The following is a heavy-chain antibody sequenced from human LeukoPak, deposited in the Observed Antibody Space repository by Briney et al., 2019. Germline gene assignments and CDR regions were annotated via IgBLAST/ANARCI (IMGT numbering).Heavy chain of an antibody. V-gene: IGHV3-49*04. Sequence: GGSLRLSCTASRFTFGDYAMSWVRQAPGKGLEWVGFIRSKAYGGTTEYAASVKGRFTISRDDSKSIAYLQMNSLKTEDTAVYYCTSGTTYYDILTGYSQYYYGMDVWGKGTTVTVSS. CDR1: RFTFGDYA. CDR3: TSGTTYYDILTGYSQYYYGMDV. D-gene: IGHD3-9*01. CDR2: IRSKAYGGTT. J-gene: IGHJ6*04.